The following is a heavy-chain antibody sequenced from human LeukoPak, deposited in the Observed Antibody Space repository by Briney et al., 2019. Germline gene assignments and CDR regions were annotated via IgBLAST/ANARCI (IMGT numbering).Heavy chain of an antibody. Sequence: ASVKVSCKASGYTFTGYYMHWVRQAPGQGLEWMGRINPNSGGTNYAQKFQGRVTMTRDTSISTAYMELSMLRSDDTAVYYCARGNYDSSGRHFDYWGQGTLVTVSS. D-gene: IGHD3-22*01. CDR1: GYTFTGYY. J-gene: IGHJ4*02. CDR2: INPNSGGT. V-gene: IGHV1-2*06. CDR3: ARGNYDSSGRHFDY.